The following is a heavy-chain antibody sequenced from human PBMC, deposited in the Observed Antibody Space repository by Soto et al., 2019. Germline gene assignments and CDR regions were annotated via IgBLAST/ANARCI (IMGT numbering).Heavy chain of an antibody. Sequence: QVHLVQSGAEVKKPGSSVKVSCKASEGTFSTSSINWLRQAPGQRPEWMGNILPVFGTADYAQKFRDRVTITADKSTNTAYMELRSLFSEDAAVYYCARGHEYGGNSDAFDIWGQGTVVTVSS. CDR2: ILPVFGTA. V-gene: IGHV1-69*14. CDR3: ARGHEYGGNSDAFDI. D-gene: IGHD4-17*01. CDR1: EGTFSTSS. J-gene: IGHJ3*02.